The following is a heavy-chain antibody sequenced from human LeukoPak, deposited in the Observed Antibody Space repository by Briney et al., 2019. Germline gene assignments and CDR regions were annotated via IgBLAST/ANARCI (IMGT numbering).Heavy chain of an antibody. CDR2: IYHSGST. J-gene: IGHJ4*02. D-gene: IGHD3-10*01. V-gene: IGHV4-4*02. Sequence: SGTLSLTCAVSGDSISTSNWWSWVRHPPGKGLEWIGSIYHSGSTYYNPSLKSRVTISVDTSKNQFSLKLSSVTAADTAVYYCARDFSPHWRFGDFDYWGQGTLVTVSS. CDR3: ARDFSPHWRFGDFDY. CDR1: GDSISTSNW.